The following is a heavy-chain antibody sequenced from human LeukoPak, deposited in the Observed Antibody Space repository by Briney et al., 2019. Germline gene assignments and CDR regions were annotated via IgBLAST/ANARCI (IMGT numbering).Heavy chain of an antibody. J-gene: IGHJ4*02. CDR2: VYHSGSS. Sequence: SETLSLTCTVSGHSISSGYYWGWIRQPPGKGLEWIGSVYHSGSSYYNPSLKSRVTISLDTSRNQFSLKLSSVTAADTAMYYCTSNLYSGSYYYAYWGQGTLVTVSS. CDR3: TSNLYSGSYYYAY. D-gene: IGHD1-26*01. CDR1: GHSISSGYY. V-gene: IGHV4-38-2*02.